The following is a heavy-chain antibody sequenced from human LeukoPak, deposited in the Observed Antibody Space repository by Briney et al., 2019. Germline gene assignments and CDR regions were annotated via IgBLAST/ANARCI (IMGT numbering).Heavy chain of an antibody. D-gene: IGHD5-18*01. Sequence: SETLSLTCAVYGVSFSGYYWSWIRQPPGKGLEWIGEINHSGSTNYNPSLKSRVTISVDTSKNQFSLKLSSVTAADTAVYYCAREDTAMVGFDYWGQGTLVTVSS. CDR3: AREDTAMVGFDY. J-gene: IGHJ4*02. CDR2: INHSGST. CDR1: GVSFSGYY. V-gene: IGHV4-34*01.